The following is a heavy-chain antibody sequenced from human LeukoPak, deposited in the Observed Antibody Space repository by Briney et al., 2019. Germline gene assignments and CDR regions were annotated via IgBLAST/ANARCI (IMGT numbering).Heavy chain of an antibody. J-gene: IGHJ4*02. V-gene: IGHV3-74*01. CDR2: INSDGSST. CDR1: GFTSSSYW. D-gene: IGHD2-15*01. Sequence: GGSLILSCAASGFTSSSYWMHWVRQAPGKGLVWVSRINSDGSSTNYADSVKGRFTISRDNAKNTLYLQMNSLSAEDTAVYYCVRDLSGGSCYWGQGTLVTVSS. CDR3: VRDLSGGSCY.